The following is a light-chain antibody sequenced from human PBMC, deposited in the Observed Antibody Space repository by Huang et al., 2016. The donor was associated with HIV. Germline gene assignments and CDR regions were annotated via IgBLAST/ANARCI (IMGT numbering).Light chain of an antibody. CDR3: QQRSNWHPLS. CDR1: RSVSSY. J-gene: IGKJ4*01. Sequence: EIVLTQSPATLSLSPGERATLSCRASRSVSSYLAWYQQKPGQAPRLLIYDASNRATGIPARFSGSGPGTDFTLTISSLEPEDFAVYYCQQRSNWHPLSFGGGTKVEMK. V-gene: IGKV3D-11*02. CDR2: DAS.